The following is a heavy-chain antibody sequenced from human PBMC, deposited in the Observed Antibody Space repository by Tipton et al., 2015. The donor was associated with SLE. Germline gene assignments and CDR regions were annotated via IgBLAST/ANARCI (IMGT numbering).Heavy chain of an antibody. V-gene: IGHV4-59*01. CDR1: GGSISSYY. D-gene: IGHD3-10*01. Sequence: TLSLTCTVSGGSISSYYWSWIRQPPGKGLEWIGYIYYSGSTNYNPSLKSRVTISVDTSKNQFSLKLSSVTAADTAVYCCARVRGRGYFQHWGQGTLVTVSS. CDR2: IYYSGST. J-gene: IGHJ1*01. CDR3: ARVRGRGYFQH.